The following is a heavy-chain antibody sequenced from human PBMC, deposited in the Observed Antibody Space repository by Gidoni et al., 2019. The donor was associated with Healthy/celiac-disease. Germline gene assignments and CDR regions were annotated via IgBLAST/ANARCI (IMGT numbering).Heavy chain of an antibody. J-gene: IGHJ6*02. CDR3: ARDSGQWLAKTPLYYYYYGMDV. D-gene: IGHD6-19*01. Sequence: EVQLVESGGGLVKPGGSLRLSCAASGFTFRRNSMNWVRQAPGKGLELVSSISSSISYIYYADSVKGRFTISRDNAKNSLYLQMNSLRAEDTAVYYCARDSGQWLAKTPLYYYYYGMDVWGQGTTVTVSS. V-gene: IGHV3-21*01. CDR2: ISSSISYI. CDR1: GFTFRRNS.